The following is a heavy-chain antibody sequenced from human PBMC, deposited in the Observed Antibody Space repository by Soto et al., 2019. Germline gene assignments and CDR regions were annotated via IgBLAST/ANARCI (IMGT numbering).Heavy chain of an antibody. CDR2: NNHRGSS. D-gene: IGHD2-21*02. CDR3: ARRPIAGRVTIWFDP. J-gene: IGHJ5*02. Sequence: SETLSLTCAVDGESFSEYYWSWIRQPPGKGLEWIGENNHRGSSNYNPSLKSRVSIAVDSSRNQISLMLTSVTAADTAVYYCARRPIAGRVTIWFDPWGQGTLVTVSS. CDR1: GESFSEYY. V-gene: IGHV4-34*01.